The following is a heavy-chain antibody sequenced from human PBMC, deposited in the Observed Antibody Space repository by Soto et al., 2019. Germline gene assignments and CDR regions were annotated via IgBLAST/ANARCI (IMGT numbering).Heavy chain of an antibody. D-gene: IGHD3-22*01. V-gene: IGHV1-46*01. CDR1: GYTFTSYY. J-gene: IGHJ4*02. CDR3: ARGAGEYYYDSSGYYNFDY. CDR2: INPSGGST. Sequence: GASVKVSCKASGYTFTSYYMHWVRQAPGQGLEWMGIINPSGGSTSYAQKFQGRVTMTRDTSTSTVYMELSSLRSEDTAVYYCARGAGEYYYDSSGYYNFDYWGQGTLVTVSS.